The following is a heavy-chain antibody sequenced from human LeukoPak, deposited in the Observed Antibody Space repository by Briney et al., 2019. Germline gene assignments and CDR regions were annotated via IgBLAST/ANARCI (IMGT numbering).Heavy chain of an antibody. CDR1: GYSISSAYY. CDR2: IYTSGST. J-gene: IGHJ5*02. D-gene: IGHD4-17*01. Sequence: SETLSLTCSVSGYSISSAYYWSWIRQPAGKGLEWIGRIYTSGSTHYNPSLKSRVTMSVDTSKNQFSLKLSSVTAADTAVYYCARGPLTVTRGFDPWGQGTLVTVSS. CDR3: ARGPLTVTRGFDP. V-gene: IGHV4-4*07.